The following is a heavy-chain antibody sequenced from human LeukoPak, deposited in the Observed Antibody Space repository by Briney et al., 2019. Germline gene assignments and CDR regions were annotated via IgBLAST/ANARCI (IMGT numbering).Heavy chain of an antibody. CDR2: IEPKSGGT. J-gene: IGHJ4*02. D-gene: IGHD2-2*02. V-gene: IGHV1-2*02. CDR3: AREMGVVPTAIPTVDS. CDR1: GYTFTGHF. Sequence: GASVKVSCTASGYTFTGHFMHWVRQAPGQGPEWMGWIEPKSGGTHYGHKFQGRVTMTRDTSMSTAYMELSRLKADDTAVYYCAREMGVVPTAIPTVDSWGQGTLVTVSS.